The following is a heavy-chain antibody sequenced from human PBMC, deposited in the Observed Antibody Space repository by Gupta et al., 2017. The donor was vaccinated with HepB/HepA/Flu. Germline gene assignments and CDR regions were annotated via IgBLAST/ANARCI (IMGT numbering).Heavy chain of an antibody. J-gene: IGHJ6*03. D-gene: IGHD1-1*01. CDR2: IYYSGST. CDR1: GGSISSGGYY. V-gene: IGHV4-31*03. CDR3: ARAGGTYYYYYMDV. Sequence: QVQLQESGPGLVKPSQTLSLTCTFSGGSISSGGYYWSWTRQHPGKGLEWIGYIYYSGSTYYNPSLKSRVTISVDTSKNQFSLKLSSVTAADTAVYYCARAGGTYYYYYMDVWGKGTTVTVSS.